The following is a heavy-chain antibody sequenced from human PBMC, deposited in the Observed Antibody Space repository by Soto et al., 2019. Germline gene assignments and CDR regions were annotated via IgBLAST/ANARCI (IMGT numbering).Heavy chain of an antibody. CDR3: ARVTMVRGYYYGMDA. CDR1: GGSISSYY. V-gene: IGHV4-59*01. Sequence: SETLSLTCTVSGGSISSYYWSWIRQPPGKGLEWIGYIYYSGSTNYNLSLKSRVTISVDTSKNQFSLKLSSVTAADTAVYYCARVTMVRGYYYGMDAWGQGTTVTVSS. D-gene: IGHD3-10*01. CDR2: IYYSGST. J-gene: IGHJ6*02.